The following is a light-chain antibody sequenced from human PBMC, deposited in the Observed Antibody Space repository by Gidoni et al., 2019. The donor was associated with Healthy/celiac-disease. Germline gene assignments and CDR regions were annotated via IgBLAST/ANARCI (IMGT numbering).Light chain of an antibody. CDR3: QQRSNWPWT. Sequence: EIVLTQSPATLSLSPGERATLSCRASQSVSSYLAWYQQKPGQAPRLLIYDASNRATGLPARFSGSGSWTDFTLTSSSLEPEDFAGYYCQQRSNWPWTFGQGTKVEIK. J-gene: IGKJ1*01. CDR2: DAS. V-gene: IGKV3-11*01. CDR1: QSVSSY.